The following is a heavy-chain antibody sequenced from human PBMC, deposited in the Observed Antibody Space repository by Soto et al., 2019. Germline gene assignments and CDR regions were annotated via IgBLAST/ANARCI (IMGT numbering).Heavy chain of an antibody. D-gene: IGHD5-18*01. CDR2: IYYSGST. Sequence: SEPRSLTGTVSGASMITYYWSWIRQPPGKGLEWIGYIYYSGSTNYNPSLKSRVTISVDTSRNQFSLKLSSVTAADTAVYYCARGRGYSYGYRFDYWGQGTLVTVSS. CDR1: GASMITYY. V-gene: IGHV4-59*01. J-gene: IGHJ4*02. CDR3: ARGRGYSYGYRFDY.